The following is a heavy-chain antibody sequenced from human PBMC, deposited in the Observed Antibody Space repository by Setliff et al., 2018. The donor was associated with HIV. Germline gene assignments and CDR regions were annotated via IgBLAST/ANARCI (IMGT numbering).Heavy chain of an antibody. CDR1: GGSISSYY. CDR3: ASRVYYYDDSATLREEGFVP. V-gene: IGHV4-59*08. CDR2: IYYTGST. D-gene: IGHD3-22*01. Sequence: SETLSLTSTVSGGSISSYYWSWIRQPPGKRLEWIGYIYYTGSTNYNPSLKSRVTISLDTSKNQFSLNLTSVTAADSAVYYCASRVYYYDDSATLREEGFVPWGQGTLVTVSS. J-gene: IGHJ5*02.